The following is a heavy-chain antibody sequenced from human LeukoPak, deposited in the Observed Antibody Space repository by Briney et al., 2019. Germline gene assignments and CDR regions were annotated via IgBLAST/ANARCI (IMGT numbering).Heavy chain of an antibody. CDR3: ATTTPAQYFDWFPPSGPIYGMDV. D-gene: IGHD3-9*01. CDR1: GFTFSSYE. J-gene: IGHJ6*02. V-gene: IGHV3-48*03. CDR2: ISSSGNTI. Sequence: GGSLRLSCAASGFTFSSYEMNWVRQAPGKGLEWVSYISSSGNTIYYADSVKGRFTISRDNAKNSLYLQMNSLRAEDTAVYYCATTTPAQYFDWFPPSGPIYGMDVWGQGTTVTVSS.